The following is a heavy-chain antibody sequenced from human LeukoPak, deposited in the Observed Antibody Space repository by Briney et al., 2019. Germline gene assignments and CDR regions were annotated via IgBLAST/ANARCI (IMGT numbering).Heavy chain of an antibody. CDR2: IFSGDKT. Sequence: QPGRSLRLSCAASGFTFSSYGMHWVRQAPGKGLEWVSVIFSGDKTYYADSVKGRFTISRDNSKNTLYLQMNSLRVEDTAVYYCARSPWGDSSGPYYFDYWGQGTLVTVSS. J-gene: IGHJ4*02. V-gene: IGHV3-53*01. D-gene: IGHD6-25*01. CDR1: GFTFSSYG. CDR3: ARSPWGDSSGPYYFDY.